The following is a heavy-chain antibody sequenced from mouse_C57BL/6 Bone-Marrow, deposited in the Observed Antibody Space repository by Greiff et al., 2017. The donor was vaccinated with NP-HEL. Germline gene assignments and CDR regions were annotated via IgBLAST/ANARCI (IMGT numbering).Heavy chain of an antibody. CDR3: ARKGTITTLVADYTMDY. CDR2: INPNNGHT. D-gene: IGHD1-1*01. CDR1: GYTFNDYN. V-gene: IGHV1-18*01. J-gene: IGHJ4*01. Sequence: VQLQQPGPELVKPGASVQIPCKASGYTFNDYNMDCVQQRHRKSLEWIGDINPNNGHTLYNQKFNGQATLTVDKSSRTAYLELRSLTSEDTAVYYCARKGTITTLVADYTMDYRGQGTSVTASS.